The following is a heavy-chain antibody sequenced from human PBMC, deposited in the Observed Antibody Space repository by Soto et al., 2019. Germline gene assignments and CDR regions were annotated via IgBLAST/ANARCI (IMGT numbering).Heavy chain of an antibody. Sequence: SETLSLTCTASGGSISTYYWSWIRQPPGGTLEWIGYIYASGATTYNPSLESRVTMSVDMPNNEFSLELTSLAAADTAVYYFARSHSFDGSIYHYYFDFWGQGTLVTVSS. CDR2: IYASGAT. CDR1: GGSISTYY. CDR3: ARSHSFDGSIYHYYFDF. J-gene: IGHJ4*02. V-gene: IGHV4-59*01. D-gene: IGHD3-10*01.